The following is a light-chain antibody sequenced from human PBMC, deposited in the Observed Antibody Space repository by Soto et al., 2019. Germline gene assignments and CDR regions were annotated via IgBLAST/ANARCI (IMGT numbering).Light chain of an antibody. J-gene: IGKJ3*01. CDR1: HSVDRNY. CDR3: HQYGLSPPYT. V-gene: IGKV3-20*01. Sequence: EIVLTQSPGTLSLSPGARATLSCRASHSVDRNYLAWYQHKPGQAPRLLIYGASTRATGIPDRFSGSGSGTDFTLTISRLEPEDFAVYYCHQYGLSPPYTFGPGTKVDIK. CDR2: GAS.